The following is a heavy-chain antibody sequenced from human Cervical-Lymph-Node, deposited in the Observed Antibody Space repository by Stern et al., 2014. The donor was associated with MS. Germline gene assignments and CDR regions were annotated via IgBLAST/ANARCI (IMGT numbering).Heavy chain of an antibody. J-gene: IGHJ1*01. D-gene: IGHD4-23*01. CDR1: GFTFSSSG. CDR2: MWYDGSNR. Sequence: VHLVESGGGVVQPGRSLRLSCAASGFTFSSSGMHWVRQAPGKGLEWLASMWYDGSNRYYADSGKGRFTISRDNSKNTLYLQMNSLRAEDTAVYYCAREGGNTAEYFQHGGQGTLVTVSS. CDR3: AREGGNTAEYFQH. V-gene: IGHV3-33*01.